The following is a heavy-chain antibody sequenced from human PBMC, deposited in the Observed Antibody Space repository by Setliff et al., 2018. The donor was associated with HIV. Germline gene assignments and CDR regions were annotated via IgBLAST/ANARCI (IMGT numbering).Heavy chain of an antibody. J-gene: IGHJ4*02. CDR1: GGSISTYY. Sequence: PSETRSLTCTVSGGSISTYYWSWIRQPPGKGLGWIGNIHSSGSTNYNPSLKSRVTISVDTSKNQFSLKLSSVTAADTAVYYCAFSKQMATMAFDYWGQGALVTVSS. D-gene: IGHD5-12*01. V-gene: IGHV4-4*09. CDR2: IHSSGST. CDR3: AFSKQMATMAFDY.